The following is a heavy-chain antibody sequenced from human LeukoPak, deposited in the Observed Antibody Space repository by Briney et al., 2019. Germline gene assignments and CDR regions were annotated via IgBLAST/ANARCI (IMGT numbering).Heavy chain of an antibody. Sequence: PSETLSLTCTVSGGSISSGGYYWSWIRQHPEKGLEWIGYIYYSGSTYYNPSLKSRVTISVDTSKNQFSLKLSSVTAADTAVYYCARGGYCSSTSCYTKHSWFDPWGQGTLVTVSS. CDR3: ARGGYCSSTSCYTKHSWFDP. D-gene: IGHD2-2*02. CDR1: GGSISSGGYY. V-gene: IGHV4-31*03. J-gene: IGHJ5*02. CDR2: IYYSGST.